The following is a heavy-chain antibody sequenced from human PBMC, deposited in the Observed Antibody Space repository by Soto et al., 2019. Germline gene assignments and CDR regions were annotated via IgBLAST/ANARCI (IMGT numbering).Heavy chain of an antibody. CDR2: INPNSGGT. V-gene: IGHV1-2*04. J-gene: IGHJ6*03. D-gene: IGHD2-2*01. CDR1: GYTFTGYY. Sequence: GASVKVSCKASGYTFTGYYMHWVRQAPGQGLEWMGWINPNSGGTNYAQKFQGWVTMTRDTSISTAYMELSRLRSDDTAVYYCARSRDYYYYMDVWGKGTTVTVSS. CDR3: ARSRDYYYYMDV.